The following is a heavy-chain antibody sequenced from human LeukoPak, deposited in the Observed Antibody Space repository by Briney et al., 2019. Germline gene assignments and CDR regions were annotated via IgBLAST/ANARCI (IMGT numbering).Heavy chain of an antibody. CDR2: ISSSGSTI. CDR1: GFTFSKFV. Sequence: WGSLRLSCAASGFTFSKFVLNWVRHAPGKGLEWVSYISSSGSTIYYADSVKGRFTISRDNDKNSLYLQMNSLRAEDTAVYYCARASRDAYNKGSFDYWGQGTLVTVSS. J-gene: IGHJ4*02. V-gene: IGHV3-48*03. CDR3: ARASRDAYNKGSFDY. D-gene: IGHD5-24*01.